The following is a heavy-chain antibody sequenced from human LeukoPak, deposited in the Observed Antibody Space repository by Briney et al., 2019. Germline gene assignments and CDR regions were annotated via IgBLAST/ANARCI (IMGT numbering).Heavy chain of an antibody. V-gene: IGHV3-30*02. CDR1: GFTFSSYS. Sequence: GGSLRLSCAASGFTFSSYSMNWVRQAPGKGLEWVAFIRYDGSNKYYADSVKGRFTISRDNSKNTLYLQMNSLRAEDTAVYYCARDSSGYYLTGNAFDIWGQGTMVTVSS. D-gene: IGHD3-22*01. J-gene: IGHJ3*02. CDR2: IRYDGSNK. CDR3: ARDSSGYYLTGNAFDI.